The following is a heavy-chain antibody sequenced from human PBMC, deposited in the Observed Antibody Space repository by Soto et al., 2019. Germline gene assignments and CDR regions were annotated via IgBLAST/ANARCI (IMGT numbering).Heavy chain of an antibody. CDR3: ARNVRIPAAMPGTNWFDL. Sequence: QITLEESGPTLVKPTQTLTLTCTFSGFSLRNPGVGVGWIRQPPGKALEWLALIYWDDNKRYSPSLKSRLTISKDTSKNQVVLTMTNRDPVATATYYFARNVRIPAAMPGTNWFDLCGQITLVTVAS. CDR1: GFSLRNPGVG. V-gene: IGHV2-5*02. J-gene: IGHJ5*02. D-gene: IGHD2-2*01. CDR2: IYWDDNK.